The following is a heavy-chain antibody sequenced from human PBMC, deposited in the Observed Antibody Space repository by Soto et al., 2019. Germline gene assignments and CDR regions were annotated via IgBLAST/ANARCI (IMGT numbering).Heavy chain of an antibody. CDR3: ARVGEMRMGLYYYGMDV. D-gene: IGHD2-21*01. CDR2: TYYRSKWYN. J-gene: IGHJ6*02. Sequence: SQTLSLTCAISGDSVSSNSAAWNWIRQSPSRGLEWLGRTYYRSKWYNDYAVSVKSRITINPDTSKNQFSLQLNSVTPEDTAVYYCARVGEMRMGLYYYGMDVWGQGTTVTVSS. V-gene: IGHV6-1*01. CDR1: GDSVSSNSAA.